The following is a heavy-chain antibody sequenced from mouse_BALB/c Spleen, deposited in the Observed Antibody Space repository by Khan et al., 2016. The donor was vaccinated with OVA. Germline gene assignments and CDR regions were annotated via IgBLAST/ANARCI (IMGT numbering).Heavy chain of an antibody. CDR3: ARQVSPGYFDV. CDR2: IWSDGRT. J-gene: IGHJ1*01. Sequence: QVQLKQSGPGPVAPSQSLSITCTISGFSLTSYGVHWVRQPAGKGLEWLVVIWSDGRTTYNSALKSRLSISKDNSKSQVFLKVNSLQTDDTAIYNCARQVSPGYFDVWGAGTTVTVSS. V-gene: IGHV2-6-1*01. D-gene: IGHD6-2*01. CDR1: GFSLTSYG.